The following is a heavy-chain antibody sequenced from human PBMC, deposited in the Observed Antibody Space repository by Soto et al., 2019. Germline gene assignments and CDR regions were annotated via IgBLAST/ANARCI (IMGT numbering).Heavy chain of an antibody. J-gene: IGHJ3*02. D-gene: IGHD2-21*02. CDR1: GGSISSYY. Sequence: SETLYITCTVSGGSISSYYWSWIRQPPGKGLEWIRYIYYSRSANYNPSLKSRVTISVDTSKNQFSLKLSSVTAADTAVYYCAISDDSDAFDIWGQGTMVTVSS. V-gene: IGHV4-59*12. CDR3: AISDDSDAFDI. CDR2: IYYSRSA.